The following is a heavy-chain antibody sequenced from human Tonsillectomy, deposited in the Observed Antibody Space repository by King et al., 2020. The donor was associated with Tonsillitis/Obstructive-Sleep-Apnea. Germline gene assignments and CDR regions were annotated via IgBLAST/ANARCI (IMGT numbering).Heavy chain of an antibody. Sequence: VQLVESGAEVKKPGASVKVSCKASGYTFTSYYMHWVRQAPGQGLEWMGIINPSGGSTNYAQKFQGRVTMTRDTSTSTVYMELSSLRSEDTAVYYCARDLGSYRGYGGFDYWGQGTLVTVSS. CDR2: INPSGGST. V-gene: IGHV1-46*01. CDR3: ARDLGSYRGYGGFDY. D-gene: IGHD5-12*01. CDR1: GYTFTSYY. J-gene: IGHJ4*02.